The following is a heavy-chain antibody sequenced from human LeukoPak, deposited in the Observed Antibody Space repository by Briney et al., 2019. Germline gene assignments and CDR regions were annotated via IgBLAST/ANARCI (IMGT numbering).Heavy chain of an antibody. Sequence: GGSLRLSCAASGFTFDDYAMHWVRQAPGKGLEWVSGISWNSGSIGYADSVKGRFTISRDNAKNSLYLQMNSLRPEDTAVYYCARDLHWGASDYWGQGTLVTVSS. CDR1: GFTFDDYA. V-gene: IGHV3-9*01. J-gene: IGHJ4*02. CDR2: ISWNSGSI. D-gene: IGHD1-26*01. CDR3: ARDLHWGASDY.